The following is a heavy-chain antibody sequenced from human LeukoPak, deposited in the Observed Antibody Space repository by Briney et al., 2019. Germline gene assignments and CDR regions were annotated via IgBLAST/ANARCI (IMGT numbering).Heavy chain of an antibody. CDR2: IIPNTGGT. D-gene: IGHD3-3*02. J-gene: IGHJ5*02. CDR3: ARGTDRIRAGYNWFDP. Sequence: GASVKVSCKASGYTITDYYLHWVRQAPGQGLEWMGWIIPNTGGTNYAQKFQDWVTMSSDTSISTAYMELSSLRSDDTAVYYCARGTDRIRAGYNWFDPWGQGTLVTVSS. CDR1: GYTITDYY. V-gene: IGHV1-2*04.